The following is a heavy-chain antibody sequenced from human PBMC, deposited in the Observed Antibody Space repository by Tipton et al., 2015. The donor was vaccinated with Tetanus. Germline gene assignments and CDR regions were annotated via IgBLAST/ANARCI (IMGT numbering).Heavy chain of an antibody. V-gene: IGHV1-46*01. D-gene: IGHD6-19*01. Sequence: QLVQSGAEVKKPGASVKVSCKASGYTFTSYYMHWVRQAPGQGLERMGIINPSGGSTSYAQKFQGRVTMTRDTSTSTVYMELSSLRSEDTAVYYCARVFIAVAGHNWFDPWGQGTLVTVSS. CDR2: INPSGGST. J-gene: IGHJ5*02. CDR1: GYTFTSYY. CDR3: ARVFIAVAGHNWFDP.